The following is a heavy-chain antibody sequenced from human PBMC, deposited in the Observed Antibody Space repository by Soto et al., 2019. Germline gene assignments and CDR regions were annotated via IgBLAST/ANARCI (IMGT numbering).Heavy chain of an antibody. V-gene: IGHV3-23*01. Sequence: PGGSLRLSCAASGFTFSSYAMSWVRQAPGKGLEWVSAISGSGGSTYYADSVRGRFTISRDNSKNTLYLQMNSLRAEDTAVYYCAKLRGMGGAKYDFWSGYTNFDYWGQGTLVTVSS. CDR2: ISGSGGST. D-gene: IGHD3-3*01. J-gene: IGHJ4*02. CDR1: GFTFSSYA. CDR3: AKLRGMGGAKYDFWSGYTNFDY.